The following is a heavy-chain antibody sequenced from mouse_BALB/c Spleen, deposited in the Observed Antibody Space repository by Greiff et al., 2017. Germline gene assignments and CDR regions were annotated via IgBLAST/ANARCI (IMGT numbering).Heavy chain of an antibody. D-gene: IGHD1-1*01. CDR2: ISSGGST. J-gene: IGHJ2*01. CDR3: ARFSYYYGSPHYFDY. CDR1: GFTFSSYA. V-gene: IGHV5-6-5*01. Sequence: EVKLVESGGGLVKPGGSLKLSCAASGFTFSSYAMSWVRQTPEKRLEWVASISSGGSTYYPDSVKGRFTISRDNARNILYLQMSSLRSEDTAMYYCARFSYYYGSPHYFDYWGHGTTLTVSS.